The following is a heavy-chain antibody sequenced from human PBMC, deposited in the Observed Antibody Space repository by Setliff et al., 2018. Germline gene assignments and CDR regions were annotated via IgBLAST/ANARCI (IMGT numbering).Heavy chain of an antibody. CDR3: ARDGGNFDY. CDR2: INPSGGYA. Sequence: ASVKVSCKASGYTFTTYYMHWVRQAPGQGLEWMGIINPSGGYANYAQKFQGRVTMTRDTSTSTVYMELSSLRSEDTAVYYCARDGGNFDYWGQGTLVTVSS. V-gene: IGHV1-46*01. J-gene: IGHJ4*02. CDR1: GYTFTTYY. D-gene: IGHD3-16*01.